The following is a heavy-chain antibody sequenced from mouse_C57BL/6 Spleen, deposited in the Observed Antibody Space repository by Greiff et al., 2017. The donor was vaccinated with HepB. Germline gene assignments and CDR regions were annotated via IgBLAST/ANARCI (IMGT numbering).Heavy chain of an antibody. CDR1: GYTFTSYW. V-gene: IGHV1-50*01. CDR3: ARNYARDYFDY. CDR2: IDPSDSYT. J-gene: IGHJ2*01. Sequence: QVQLQQPGAELVKPGASVKLSCKASGYTFTSYWMQWVKQRPGQGLEWIGAIDPSDSYTNYNQKFNGKATLTVDTSSSTAYMQLSSLTSADSAVYYCARNYARDYFDYWGQGTTLTVAS. D-gene: IGHD1-1*01.